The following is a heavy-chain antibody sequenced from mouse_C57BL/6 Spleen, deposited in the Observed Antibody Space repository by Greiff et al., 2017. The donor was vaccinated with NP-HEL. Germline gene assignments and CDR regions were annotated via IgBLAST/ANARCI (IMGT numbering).Heavy chain of an antibody. Sequence: EVQGVESGGGLVQPKGSLKLSCAASGFTFNTYAMHWVRQAPGKGLEWVARIRSKSSNYATYYADSVKDRFTISRDDSQSMLYLQMNNLKTEDTAMYYCVRDSSGHRGFDYWGQGTTLTVSS. CDR1: GFTFNTYA. CDR2: IRSKSSNYAT. J-gene: IGHJ2*01. D-gene: IGHD3-2*02. V-gene: IGHV10-3*01. CDR3: VRDSSGHRGFDY.